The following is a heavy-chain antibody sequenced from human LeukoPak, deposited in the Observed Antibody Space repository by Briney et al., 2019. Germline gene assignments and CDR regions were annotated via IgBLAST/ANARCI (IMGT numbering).Heavy chain of an antibody. V-gene: IGHV3-23*01. D-gene: IGHD4-17*01. CDR3: AKRGPSTVTYNYYFDY. J-gene: IGHJ4*02. Sequence: GGSLRLPCAASGFTFSSYAMSWVRQAPGKGLEWVSAISGSGGSTYYADSVKGRFTISRDNSKNTLYLQMNSLRAEDTAVYYCAKRGPSTVTYNYYFDYWGQGTLVTVSS. CDR2: ISGSGGST. CDR1: GFTFSSYA.